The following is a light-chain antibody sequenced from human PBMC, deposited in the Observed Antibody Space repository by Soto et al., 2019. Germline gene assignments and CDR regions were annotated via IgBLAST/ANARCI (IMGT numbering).Light chain of an antibody. J-gene: IGKJ2*02. Sequence: EIVLTQSPATLSLSPGERATLSCRASQSVSNYLAWYQQKPGQAPRLLIYDASTRATGIPARFSGSGSGTDFSLTITSLEPEDLAIYYCQQRSNWPCTFGQGTRLEIK. CDR3: QQRSNWPCT. V-gene: IGKV3-11*01. CDR1: QSVSNY. CDR2: DAS.